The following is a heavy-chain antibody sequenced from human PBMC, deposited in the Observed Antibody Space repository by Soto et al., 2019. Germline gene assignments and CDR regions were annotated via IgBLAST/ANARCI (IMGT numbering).Heavy chain of an antibody. D-gene: IGHD5-18*01. V-gene: IGHV3-74*01. Sequence: GGSLRLSCTASGFRFSSQWMHWVRQVPGRGLEWVSRIDSDGGSSSYVDSVKGRFTISRDNSKNTLYLQMNSLRAEDTAVYYCAKYRLNTDFDYWGQGTLVIVSS. J-gene: IGHJ4*02. CDR2: IDSDGGSS. CDR1: GFRFSSQW. CDR3: AKYRLNTDFDY.